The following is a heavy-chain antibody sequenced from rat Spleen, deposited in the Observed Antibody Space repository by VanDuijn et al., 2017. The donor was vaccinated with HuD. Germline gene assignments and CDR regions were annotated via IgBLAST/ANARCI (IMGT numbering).Heavy chain of an antibody. V-gene: IGHV5-29*01. CDR3: ARSSVPFDY. J-gene: IGHJ2*01. Sequence: EVQLVESDGGLVQPGRSLKLSCAASGFTFSDYYMAWVRQAPTKGLEWVATISYDGSSTYYRDSVKGRFTISRDNAKSTLYLQMDSLRSEDTATYYCARSSVPFDYWGQGVMVTVSS. CDR2: ISYDGSST. CDR1: GFTFSDYY.